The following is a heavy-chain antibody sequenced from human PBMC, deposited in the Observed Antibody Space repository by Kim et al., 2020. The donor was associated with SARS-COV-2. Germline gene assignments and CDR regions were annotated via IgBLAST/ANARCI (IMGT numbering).Heavy chain of an antibody. V-gene: IGHV1-18*01. D-gene: IGHD2-8*02. CDR3: ARADLLGVYCDY. CDR2: T. Sequence: TKYSQKFQGRLTLTTDTPASTAYLELGSLRSDDTAVYYCARADLLGVYCDYWGQGTLVTVSS. J-gene: IGHJ4*02.